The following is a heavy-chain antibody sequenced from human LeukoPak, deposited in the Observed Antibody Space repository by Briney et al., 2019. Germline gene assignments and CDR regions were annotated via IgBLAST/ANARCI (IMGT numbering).Heavy chain of an antibody. J-gene: IGHJ4*02. CDR1: GFTFSDYA. D-gene: IGHD1-26*01. V-gene: IGHV3-64*01. Sequence: PGGSLRLSCAASGFTFSDYAMYWVRQAPGKGLEFVSAISSYGGRTYYPNSVKGRFTISRDNSKNTLYLQMNSLRAEDTAVYYCAKGAWEYIDYWGQGTLVTVSS. CDR2: ISSYGGRT. CDR3: AKGAWEYIDY.